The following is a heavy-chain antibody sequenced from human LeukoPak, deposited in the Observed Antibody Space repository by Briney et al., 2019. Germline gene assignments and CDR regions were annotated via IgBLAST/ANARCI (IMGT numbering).Heavy chain of an antibody. CDR2: ISSSSSTI. D-gene: IGHD5-24*01. CDR1: GFTFSNYN. Sequence: GGSLRLSCAASGFTFSNYNMNWVRQAPGKGLEWVSYISSSSSTIYYADSVKGRFTISRDNAKNSLYLQMNSLRAEDTAVYYCARADGYTYRAFDIWGQGTMVTVSS. J-gene: IGHJ3*02. V-gene: IGHV3-48*01. CDR3: ARADGYTYRAFDI.